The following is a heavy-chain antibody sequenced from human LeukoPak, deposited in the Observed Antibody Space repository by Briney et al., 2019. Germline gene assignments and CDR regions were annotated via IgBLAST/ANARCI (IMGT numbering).Heavy chain of an antibody. CDR2: ISSSGSAM. CDR3: ATPTVASPFDY. D-gene: IGHD5-12*01. CDR1: GFTFSDYE. Sequence: GGSLRLSCAASGFTFSDYEMYWVRQAPGKGLEWVSYISSSGSAMYYADSVKGRFTISRDNAKTSLYPQMNSLRVDDTAVYYCATPTVASPFDYWGQGTLVTVSS. V-gene: IGHV3-48*03. J-gene: IGHJ4*02.